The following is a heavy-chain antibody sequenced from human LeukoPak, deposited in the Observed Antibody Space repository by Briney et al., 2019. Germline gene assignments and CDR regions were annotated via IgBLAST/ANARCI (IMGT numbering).Heavy chain of an antibody. Sequence: PGGSLGLSCAASGFDFNNYNMNWVRQAPGKGLEWVSSITSSGTYIYYADSVKGRFTISRDNAKNSLYLQMNSLRAEDTAVYYCARDRFNGDPTFDYWGQGTLVTVSS. J-gene: IGHJ4*02. CDR3: ARDRFNGDPTFDY. CDR1: GFDFNNYN. CDR2: ITSSGTYI. D-gene: IGHD4-17*01. V-gene: IGHV3-21*01.